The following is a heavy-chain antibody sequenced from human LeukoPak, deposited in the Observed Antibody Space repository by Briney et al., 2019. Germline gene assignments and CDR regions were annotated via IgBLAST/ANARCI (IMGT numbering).Heavy chain of an antibody. CDR3: ARDLFGSGSYNPFDY. J-gene: IGHJ4*02. D-gene: IGHD3-10*01. CDR1: GGSFSGYY. V-gene: IGHV4-34*01. Sequence: PSETLSLTCAVDGGSFSGYYWSWIRQPPGKGLEWIGEINHSGSTNYNPSLKSRVTISVDTSKNQFSLKLRSVTAADTAMYYCARDLFGSGSYNPFDYWGQGTLVTVSS. CDR2: INHSGST.